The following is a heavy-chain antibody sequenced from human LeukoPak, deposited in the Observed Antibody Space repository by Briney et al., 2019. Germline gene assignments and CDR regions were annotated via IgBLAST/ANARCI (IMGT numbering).Heavy chain of an antibody. CDR2: ISSSSSTI. CDR1: GLTISSYS. D-gene: IGHD4-11*01. CDR3: TGHHQAYSRTY. Sequence: GGSLRLSCAASGLTISSYSMNWVRQAPGKGLQWVSYISSSSSTIYYADSVKGRFTISRDNAKGTLYLQMSSLRAEDTAVYYCTGHHQAYSRTYWGQGTLVTVSS. V-gene: IGHV3-48*04. J-gene: IGHJ4*02.